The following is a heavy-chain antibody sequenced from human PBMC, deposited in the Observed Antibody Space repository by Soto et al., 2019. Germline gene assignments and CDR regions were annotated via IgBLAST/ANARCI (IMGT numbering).Heavy chain of an antibody. J-gene: IGHJ6*02. D-gene: IGHD3-3*01. CDR2: ISADGGGT. Sequence: PGGSLRLSCATSGFSFSSYAMSWVRQAPGKGLECVSAISADGGGTYYPDSVKGRFTISRDNSKNTLFLQMNSLRAEDTALYYCAWVSGYLRAGMDVWGQGTTVTVSS. CDR3: AWVSGYLRAGMDV. V-gene: IGHV3-23*01. CDR1: GFSFSSYA.